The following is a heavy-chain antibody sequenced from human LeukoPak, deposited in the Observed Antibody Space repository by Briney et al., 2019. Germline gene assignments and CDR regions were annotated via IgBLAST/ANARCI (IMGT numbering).Heavy chain of an antibody. CDR2: IYYSGST. CDR3: ARETYYYDSSGYFQFDY. J-gene: IGHJ4*02. D-gene: IGHD3-22*01. V-gene: IGHV4-59*01. CDR1: GGSISSYY. Sequence: PSEALSLTCTVSGGSISSYYWSWIRQPPGKGLEWIGYIYYSGSTNYNPSLKSRVTISVDTSKNQFSLKLSSVTAADTAVYYCARETYYYDSSGYFQFDYWGQGTLVTVSS.